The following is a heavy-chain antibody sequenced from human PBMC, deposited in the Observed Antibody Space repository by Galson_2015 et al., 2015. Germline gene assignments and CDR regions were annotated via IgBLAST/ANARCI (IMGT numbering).Heavy chain of an antibody. D-gene: IGHD3-10*01. V-gene: IGHV3-30-3*01. CDR1: GFTFSSYA. Sequence: SLRLSCAASGFTFSSYAMHWVRQAPGKGLEWVAVISYDGSNKYYADSVKGRFTISRDNSKNTLYLQMNSLRAEDTAVYYCARGPYGSGSYSWFDPWGQGTLVTVSS. CDR2: ISYDGSNK. CDR3: ARGPYGSGSYSWFDP. J-gene: IGHJ5*02.